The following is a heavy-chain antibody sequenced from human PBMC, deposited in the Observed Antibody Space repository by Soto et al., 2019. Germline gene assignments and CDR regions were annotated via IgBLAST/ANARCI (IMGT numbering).Heavy chain of an antibody. CDR3: ARASIWGSYRYSYYFDY. Sequence: LETLSLTCTFSGCSISSYYWSWIREPPGKGLEWIGYIYYSGSTNYNPSLKSRVTISVDTSKNQFSLKLSSVTAADTAVYYCARASIWGSYRYSYYFDYWGQGTLVTVSS. V-gene: IGHV4-59*01. J-gene: IGHJ4*02. D-gene: IGHD3-16*02. CDR1: GCSISSYY. CDR2: IYYSGST.